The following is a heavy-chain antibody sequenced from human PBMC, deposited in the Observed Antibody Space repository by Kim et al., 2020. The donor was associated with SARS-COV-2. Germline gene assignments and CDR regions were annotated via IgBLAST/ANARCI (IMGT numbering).Heavy chain of an antibody. Sequence: GGSLRLSCAASGFTFSSYAMSWVRQAPGKGLEWVSAISGSGGSTYYADSVKGRFTISRDNSKNTLYLQMNSLRAEDTAVYYCAKVTSGWPLGRVDYWGQGTLVTVSS. CDR2: ISGSGGST. J-gene: IGHJ4*02. CDR1: GFTFSSYA. D-gene: IGHD6-19*01. CDR3: AKVTSGWPLGRVDY. V-gene: IGHV3-23*01.